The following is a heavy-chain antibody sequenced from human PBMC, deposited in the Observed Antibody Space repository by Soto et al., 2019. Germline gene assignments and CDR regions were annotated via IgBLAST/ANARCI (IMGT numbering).Heavy chain of an antibody. V-gene: IGHV3-74*03. CDR1: GFAFSNYW. Sequence: GGSLRLSCGASGFAFSNYWMHWVRQVPGKGLVWVSRINGDGSDIKYADSVKGRFTISRDNAKNTVYLQMNSLRAEDTAVYYCARDQNAGDSFEAWSHGTLVTVSS. CDR2: INGDGSDI. J-gene: IGHJ5*01. D-gene: IGHD2-2*01. CDR3: ARDQNAGDSFEA.